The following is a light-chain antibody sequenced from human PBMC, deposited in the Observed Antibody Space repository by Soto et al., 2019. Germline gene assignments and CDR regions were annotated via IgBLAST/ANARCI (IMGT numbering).Light chain of an antibody. V-gene: IGKV3-20*01. Sequence: EIVLTQSPGTLSLSPGERAILSCRASQSVSSSYLAWYQQKPGQAPRLLIYGASGRATGIPDRFSGSGSGTDFTLTISRLEPEDFAVYYCQQYGSSSYTFGQGTKLEIK. J-gene: IGKJ2*01. CDR1: QSVSSSY. CDR3: QQYGSSSYT. CDR2: GAS.